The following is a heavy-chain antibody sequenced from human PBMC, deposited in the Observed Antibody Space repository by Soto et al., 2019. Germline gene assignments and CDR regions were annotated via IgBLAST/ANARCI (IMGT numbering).Heavy chain of an antibody. Sequence: SETLSLTCTVSGGSISSYYWSWIRQPPGKGLEWIGYIYYSGSTNYNPSLKSRVTIPVDTSKNQFSLKLSSVTAADTAVYYCARRYSSAFAIWGQGTMVTVSS. CDR2: IYYSGST. J-gene: IGHJ3*02. CDR1: GGSISSYY. D-gene: IGHD6-13*01. CDR3: ARRYSSAFAI. V-gene: IGHV4-59*08.